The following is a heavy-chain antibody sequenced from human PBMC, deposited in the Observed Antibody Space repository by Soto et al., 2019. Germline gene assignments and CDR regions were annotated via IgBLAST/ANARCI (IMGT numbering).Heavy chain of an antibody. CDR1: GSAITRYY. D-gene: IGHD6-19*01. CDR3: ARDTSGWSLNGLDV. Sequence: QVYLVQSGAEVKKPGASVTISCKASGSAITRYYIHWVRQAPGRGLEWMGIINPGGGSASYAQKFQDRVTIDKDTSTGTVYMDLRSLRTEDTAVYYCARDTSGWSLNGLDVWGQGTTVNVSS. J-gene: IGHJ6*02. CDR2: INPGGGSA. V-gene: IGHV1-46*01.